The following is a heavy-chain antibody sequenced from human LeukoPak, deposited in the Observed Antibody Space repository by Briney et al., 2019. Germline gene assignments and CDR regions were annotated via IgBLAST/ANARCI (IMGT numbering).Heavy chain of an antibody. V-gene: IGHV3-30*04. D-gene: IGHD6-13*01. Sequence: GGSLLLSCAASGFTFSSYAMHWGRRAPGKGREGVAVISYDGSNKYYADSVKGRFTISRDNSKNTLYLQMNSLRAEDTAVYYCARDIAAAGIPFDYWGQGTLVTVSS. CDR1: GFTFSSYA. J-gene: IGHJ4*02. CDR3: ARDIAAAGIPFDY. CDR2: ISYDGSNK.